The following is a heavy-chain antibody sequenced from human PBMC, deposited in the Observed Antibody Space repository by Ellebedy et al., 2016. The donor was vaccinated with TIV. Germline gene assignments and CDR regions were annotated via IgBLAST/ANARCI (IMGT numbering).Heavy chain of an antibody. Sequence: GGSLRLXXAASGFTFSSYWMHWVRQAPGKGLVWVSRINSDGSSTSYADSVKGRFTISRDNAKNSLYLQMNSLRAEDTAVYYCARFSGSYIFDYWGQGTLVTVSS. D-gene: IGHD1-26*01. J-gene: IGHJ4*02. V-gene: IGHV3-74*01. CDR2: INSDGSST. CDR3: ARFSGSYIFDY. CDR1: GFTFSSYW.